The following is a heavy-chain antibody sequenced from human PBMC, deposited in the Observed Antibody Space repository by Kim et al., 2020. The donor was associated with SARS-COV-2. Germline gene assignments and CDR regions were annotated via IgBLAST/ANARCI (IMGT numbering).Heavy chain of an antibody. V-gene: IGHV3-30*18. Sequence: GGSLRLSCAASGFTFSSYGMHWVRQAPGKGLEWVAAISYDGSNKYYADSVKGRLTISRDNSKNTLYVQMNSLRAEDTAVYYCAKYAWPREEQLVAYYYYYGMDVWAQGTTVTVSS. CDR1: GFTFSSYG. CDR3: AKYAWPREEQLVAYYYYYGMDV. CDR2: ISYDGSNK. D-gene: IGHD6-6*01. J-gene: IGHJ6*02.